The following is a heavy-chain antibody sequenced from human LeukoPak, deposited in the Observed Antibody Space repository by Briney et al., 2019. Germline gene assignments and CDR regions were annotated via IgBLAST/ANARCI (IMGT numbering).Heavy chain of an antibody. V-gene: IGHV3-30*02. J-gene: IGHJ4*02. CDR2: IRNDGTDK. CDR3: AKAEEGYCSGGSCYSLNY. CDR1: GFTFRNYG. Sequence: RGSLRLSCAASGFTFRNYGMHWVRQAPGKGLHWVAFIRNDGTDKYYTDAVKGRFTISRDNSKNTLYLQMNSLRTEDTAVYYCAKAEEGYCSGGSCYSLNYWGQGALVTVSS. D-gene: IGHD2-15*01.